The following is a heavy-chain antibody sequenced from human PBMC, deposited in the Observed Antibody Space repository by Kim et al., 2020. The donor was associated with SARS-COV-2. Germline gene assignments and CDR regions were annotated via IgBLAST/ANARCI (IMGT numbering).Heavy chain of an antibody. Sequence: GGSLRLSCAASGFTFSNFEMNWVRQAPGKCLEWISYISSGTTIFYADPVKGRFTVSRDNAKNSLHLQMNSLTAEDTAVYYCDRGTAFYFEHWGQGALVTVSS. CDR1: GFTFSNFE. V-gene: IGHV3-48*03. CDR2: ISSGTTI. CDR3: DRGTAFYFEH. J-gene: IGHJ4*02. D-gene: IGHD2-8*02.